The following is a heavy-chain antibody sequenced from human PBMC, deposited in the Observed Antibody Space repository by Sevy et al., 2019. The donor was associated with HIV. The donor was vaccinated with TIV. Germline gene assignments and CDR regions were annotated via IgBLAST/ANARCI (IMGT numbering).Heavy chain of an antibody. CDR2: ISYDGSNK. CDR1: GFTFSSYD. D-gene: IGHD3-10*01. V-gene: IGHV3-30-3*01. J-gene: IGHJ4*02. Sequence: GGSLRLSCAASGFTFSSYDMHWVRQAPGKGLEWVAAISYDGSNKYYADSVKGRFTISRDNSKNTLYLQMNSLRAEDTAVYYCARDYYGSGSFDYWGQGTLVTVSS. CDR3: ARDYYGSGSFDY.